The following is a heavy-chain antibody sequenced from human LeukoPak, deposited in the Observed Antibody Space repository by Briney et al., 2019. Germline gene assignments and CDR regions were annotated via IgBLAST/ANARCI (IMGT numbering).Heavy chain of an antibody. Sequence: GGSLRPSCAVSGLSFSTYAMSWVRQAPGKGLEWVSGVNGNGGSTSYADSVKGRFTIFRDNSKNTVYLQMNSLRVEDTAVYYCAKSLYGGCDYWGQGTVVTVSS. D-gene: IGHD3-16*02. CDR3: AKSLYGGCDY. CDR2: VNGNGGST. CDR1: GLSFSTYA. J-gene: IGHJ4*02. V-gene: IGHV3-23*01.